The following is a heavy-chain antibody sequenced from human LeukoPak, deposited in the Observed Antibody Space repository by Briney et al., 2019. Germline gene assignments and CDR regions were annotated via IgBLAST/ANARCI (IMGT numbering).Heavy chain of an antibody. V-gene: IGHV3-48*02. CDR3: AREGPVVRGSEVGY. CDR2: ISSSGNTI. Sequence: GGSLRLSCAASGFTFSTYSMNWVRQAPGKGLEWVSYISSSGNTIYYADSVKGRFTISRDNAKNSLYLQVNSLRDEDTAVYYCAREGPVVRGSEVGYWGQGTLVTVSS. CDR1: GFTFSTYS. J-gene: IGHJ4*02. D-gene: IGHD4-23*01.